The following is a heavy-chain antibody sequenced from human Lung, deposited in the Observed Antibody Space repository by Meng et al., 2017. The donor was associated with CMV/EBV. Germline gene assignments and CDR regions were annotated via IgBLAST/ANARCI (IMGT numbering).Heavy chain of an antibody. V-gene: IGHV3-23*03. J-gene: IGHJ6*02. CDR2: IYSGDDST. Sequence: ESXKISXAASGFTFSTFAMSWVRQAPGKGLQWVSVIYSGDDSTYYADSVKGRFTISRDNSKNMLYLQMNSLRAEDSAVYFCAKGKWGGYYYYYGMDVWGRRXTVTVSS. D-gene: IGHD1-26*01. CDR3: AKGKWGGYYYYYGMDV. CDR1: GFTFSTFA.